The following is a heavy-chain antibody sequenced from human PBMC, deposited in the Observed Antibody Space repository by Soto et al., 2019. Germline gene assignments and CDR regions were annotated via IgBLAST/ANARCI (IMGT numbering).Heavy chain of an antibody. V-gene: IGHV3-7*01. J-gene: IGHJ6*02. CDR2: IKQDGSEK. Sequence: GGSLRLSCAASGFTFSSYWMSWVRQAPGKGLEWVANIKQDGSEKYYVDSVKGRFTISRDNAKDSLYLQMNSLRAEDTAVYYCAREVVVFGVIIPTPMDVWGQGTTVTVS. D-gene: IGHD3-22*01. CDR1: GFTFSSYW. CDR3: AREVVVFGVIIPTPMDV.